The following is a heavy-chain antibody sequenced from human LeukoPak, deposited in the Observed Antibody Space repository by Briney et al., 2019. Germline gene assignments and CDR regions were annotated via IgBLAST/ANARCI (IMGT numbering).Heavy chain of an antibody. CDR1: GFTFSSYT. CDR3: ARDTYDILTGYYKWAFDI. J-gene: IGHJ3*02. CDR2: ISSSSSYI. Sequence: PGGSLRLSCAASGFTFSSYTMNWVRQAPGKGLEWVSSISSSSSYIYYADSVKGRFTISRDNAKNSLYLQMNSLRAEDTAVYYCARDTYDILTGYYKWAFDIWGQGTMVTISS. D-gene: IGHD3-9*01. V-gene: IGHV3-21*06.